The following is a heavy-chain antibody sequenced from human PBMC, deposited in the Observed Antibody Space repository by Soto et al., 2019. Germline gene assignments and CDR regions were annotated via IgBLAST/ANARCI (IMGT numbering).Heavy chain of an antibody. Sequence: PGGSLRLSCAGSGFTFSNYGLHWVRQAPGKGLEWVAVISYNGSHKYYADSVKGRFTISRDNSNNMLYLQMDSLRAEDTAVYYCARGGSVMQLWLPQVKAITRVSFDYWGQGTLVTVSS. CDR3: ARGGSVMQLWLPQVKAITRVSFDY. CDR2: ISYNGSHK. V-gene: IGHV3-30*03. D-gene: IGHD5-18*01. J-gene: IGHJ4*02. CDR1: GFTFSNYG.